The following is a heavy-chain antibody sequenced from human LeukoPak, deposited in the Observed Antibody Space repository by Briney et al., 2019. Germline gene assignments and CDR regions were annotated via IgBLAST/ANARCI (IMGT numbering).Heavy chain of an antibody. J-gene: IGHJ3*02. CDR1: GFTFSSYG. CDR3: AKPLGHYYDYHSIDI. V-gene: IGHV3-30*18. CDR2: ISYDGSNK. D-gene: IGHD3-22*01. Sequence: GGSLRLSCAASGFTFSSYGMHWVRQAPGKGLEWVAVISYDGSNKYYADSVKGRFTISRGNSKNTLYLQMNSLRAEDTAVYYCAKPLGHYYDYHSIDIWGQGTMVTVSS.